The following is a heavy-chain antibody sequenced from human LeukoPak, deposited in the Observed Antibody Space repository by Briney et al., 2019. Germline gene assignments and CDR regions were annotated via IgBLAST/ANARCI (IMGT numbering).Heavy chain of an antibody. V-gene: IGHV4-39*07. CDR3: ARDQYYYDSSGYYRFDY. CDR1: GGSISSSSYY. D-gene: IGHD3-22*01. CDR2: IYYGGST. Sequence: SETQSLTCTVSGGSISSSSYYWGWIRQPPGKGLEWIGSIYYGGSTYYNPSLKSRVTMSVDTSKNQFSLKLSSVTAADTAVYYCARDQYYYDSSGYYRFDYWGQGTLVTVSS. J-gene: IGHJ4*02.